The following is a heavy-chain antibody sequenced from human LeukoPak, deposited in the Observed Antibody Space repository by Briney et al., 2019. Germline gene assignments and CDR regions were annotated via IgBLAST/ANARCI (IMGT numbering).Heavy chain of an antibody. J-gene: IGHJ4*02. V-gene: IGHV3-48*03. CDR3: ARNRKKDFGVVTPFDY. D-gene: IGHD3-3*01. Sequence: GGSLRLSCTASGFTFSTYEMNWVRQAPGKGLEWISYISGSDSSIFYADSLQGRFTVSRDNAKNSVYLQMNSLRAEDTAVYYCARNRKKDFGVVTPFDYWGQGTLVTVSS. CDR2: ISGSDSSI. CDR1: GFTFSTYE.